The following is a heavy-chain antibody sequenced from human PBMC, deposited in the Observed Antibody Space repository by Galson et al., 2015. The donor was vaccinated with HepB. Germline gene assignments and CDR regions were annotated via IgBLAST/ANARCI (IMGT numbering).Heavy chain of an antibody. Sequence: SLRLSCAASGFTFSSYAMHWVRQAPGKGLEWVAVISYDGSNKYYADSVKGRFTISRDNSKNTLYLQMNSLRAEDTAVYYCARERDSSGWYRPRGYYYYGMDVWGQGTTVTVSS. CDR3: ARERDSSGWYRPRGYYYYGMDV. CDR2: ISYDGSNK. J-gene: IGHJ6*02. CDR1: GFTFSSYA. D-gene: IGHD6-19*01. V-gene: IGHV3-30-3*01.